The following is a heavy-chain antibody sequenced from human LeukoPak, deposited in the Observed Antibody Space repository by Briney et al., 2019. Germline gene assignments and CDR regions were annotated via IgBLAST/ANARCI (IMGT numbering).Heavy chain of an antibody. D-gene: IGHD3-22*01. V-gene: IGHV3-74*01. CDR1: GFTFSTYW. Sequence: PGGSLRLSSAASGFTFSTYWMHWVRQAPGKGLVWVSRIKSDGGTNYADSVKGRFTISRGNAKKTVSLQMNSLRPEDTGVYYCARAPSEIGGYYPEYFRHWGQGTLVTVSS. CDR3: ARAPSEIGGYYPEYFRH. CDR2: IKSDGGT. J-gene: IGHJ1*01.